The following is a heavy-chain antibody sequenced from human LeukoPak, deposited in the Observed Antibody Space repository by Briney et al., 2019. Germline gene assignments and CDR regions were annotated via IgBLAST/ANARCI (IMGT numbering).Heavy chain of an antibody. J-gene: IGHJ3*02. CDR3: ALLGDGYDGDAFDI. CDR2: INPNSGGT. D-gene: IGHD5-24*01. V-gene: IGHV1-2*02. Sequence: GASVKVSCKASGYTFTGYYMHWVRQAPGQGLEWMGWINPNSGGTNYAQKFQGRVTMTRDTSISTAYMELSRLRSDDTAVYYCALLGDGYDGDAFDIWGQGTMVTVSS. CDR1: GYTFTGYY.